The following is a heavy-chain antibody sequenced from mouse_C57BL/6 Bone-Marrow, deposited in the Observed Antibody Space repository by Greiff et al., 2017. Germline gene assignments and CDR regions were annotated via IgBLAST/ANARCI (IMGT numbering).Heavy chain of an antibody. CDR2: IYPRSGNT. D-gene: IGHD1-1*01. CDR3: ATPPLYYGSSLDY. Sequence: QVTLKVSGAELARPGASVKLSCKASGYTFTSYGISWVKQRTGQGLEWIGEIYPRSGNTYYNEKFKGKATLTADKSSSTAYMELRSLTSEDSAVYFCATPPLYYGSSLDYWGQGTTLTVSS. V-gene: IGHV1-81*01. J-gene: IGHJ2*01. CDR1: GYTFTSYG.